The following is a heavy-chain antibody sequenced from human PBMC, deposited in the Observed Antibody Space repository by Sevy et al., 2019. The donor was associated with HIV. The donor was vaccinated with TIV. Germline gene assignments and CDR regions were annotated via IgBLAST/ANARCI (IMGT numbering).Heavy chain of an antibody. V-gene: IGHV1-18*01. D-gene: IGHD1-26*01. CDR3: TRDTWELLTGIAYYYSGMDV. CDR1: GYNFNIYT. J-gene: IGHJ6*02. Sequence: ASVKVSRQSSGYNFNIYTIHWVRQARGQGLEWVGRISPYDGDTDYAHNFHGRVSLTMDTSTSTAYLGLTSLRSDDTAVYFCTRDTWELLTGIAYYYSGMDVWGQGTTVTVSS. CDR2: ISPYDGDT.